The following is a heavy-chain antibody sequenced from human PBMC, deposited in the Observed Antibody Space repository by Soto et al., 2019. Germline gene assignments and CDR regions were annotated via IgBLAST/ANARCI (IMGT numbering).Heavy chain of an antibody. V-gene: IGHV6-1*01. J-gene: IGHJ4*01. CDR2: TYSRSKWYY. CDR3: ARGEQYSGRIFDY. D-gene: IGHD1-26*01. Sequence: SQTLSLTCAITGDSVSSNSAGWSWVRQSPSRGLEWLGRTYSRSKWYYEYAVSVRGRITINPDTSKNQYSLQLNSVTPEDTAVYFCARGEQYSGRIFDYWGQGTLVTVS. CDR1: GDSVSSNSAG.